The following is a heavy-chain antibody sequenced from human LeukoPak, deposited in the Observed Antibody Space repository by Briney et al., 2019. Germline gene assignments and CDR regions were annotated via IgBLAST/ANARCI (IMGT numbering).Heavy chain of an antibody. J-gene: IGHJ4*02. CDR3: ARDRDSGYDSRGLIDY. CDR2: ISYDGSNK. Sequence: GGSLRLSCAASGFTFSSCAVHWVRQAPGKGLEWVAVISYDGSNKYYADSVKGRFTISRDNSKNTLYLQMNSLRAEDTAVYYCARDRDSGYDSRGLIDYWGQGTLVTVPS. CDR1: GFTFSSCA. D-gene: IGHD5-12*01. V-gene: IGHV3-30*04.